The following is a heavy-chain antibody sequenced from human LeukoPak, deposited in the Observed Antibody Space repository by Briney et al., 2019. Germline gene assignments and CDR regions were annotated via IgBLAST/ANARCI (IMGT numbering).Heavy chain of an antibody. J-gene: IGHJ4*02. CDR3: ARRSRFFDY. Sequence: GSSVKVSCKDSGGTFSSYAISWVRQAPGQELEWMGGIIPIFGTANYAQKFQGRVTITADESTSTAYMELSSLRSEDTAVYYCARRSRFFDYWGQGTLVTVSS. CDR1: GGTFSSYA. V-gene: IGHV1-69*01. CDR2: IIPIFGTA.